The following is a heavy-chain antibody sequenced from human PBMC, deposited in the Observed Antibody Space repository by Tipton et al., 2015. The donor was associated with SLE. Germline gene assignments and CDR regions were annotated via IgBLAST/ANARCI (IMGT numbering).Heavy chain of an antibody. D-gene: IGHD2-15*01. CDR2: IDYTGNT. Sequence: TLSLTCSVSGDSISSSGYYWGWIRPPPGKGLEWIGSIDYTGNTHYNPPIKSRVTMSVDTSANQFSLKVTSVIAADTAMYYCAKYRGGTMLDVWGKGTTVTVSS. J-gene: IGHJ6*04. CDR1: GDSISSSGYY. V-gene: IGHV4-39*01. CDR3: AKYRGGTMLDV.